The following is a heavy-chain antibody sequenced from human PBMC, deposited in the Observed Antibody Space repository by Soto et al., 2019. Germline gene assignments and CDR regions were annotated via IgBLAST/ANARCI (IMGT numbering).Heavy chain of an antibody. CDR1: GFTFSSYA. D-gene: IGHD6-13*01. Sequence: SLRLSCAASGFTFSSYAMTWVRQPPGKGLEWVSIIGASGLSTHYADSVKGRFTISRDNSRNRLYLQMNSLRAEDTAVYYCARRGPGTYFDYWGQGTLVTVS. CDR3: ARRGPGTYFDY. V-gene: IGHV3-23*01. J-gene: IGHJ4*02. CDR2: IGASGLST.